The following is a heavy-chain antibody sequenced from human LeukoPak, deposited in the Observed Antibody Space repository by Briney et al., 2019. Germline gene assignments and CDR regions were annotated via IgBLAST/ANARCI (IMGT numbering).Heavy chain of an antibody. CDR2: IYYRGST. Sequence: SETLSLTCTVSGGSITTYYWSWIRQPPGKALEWIGYIYYRGSTNYNPSLKSRVTISIDTSKNQFSLKLSSVTAADTAVYYCARVPPLPRPYTGYDYYFDYWGQGTLVIVSS. V-gene: IGHV4-59*01. CDR3: ARVPPLPRPYTGYDYYFDY. J-gene: IGHJ4*02. D-gene: IGHD5-12*01. CDR1: GGSITTYY.